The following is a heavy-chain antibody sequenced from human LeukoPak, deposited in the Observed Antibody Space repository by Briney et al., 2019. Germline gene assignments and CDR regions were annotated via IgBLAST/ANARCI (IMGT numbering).Heavy chain of an antibody. J-gene: IGHJ4*02. CDR3: ARVPYYYDSSGYPGWFDY. Sequence: SETLSLTCTVSGGSISSGGYYWSWIRQHPGKGLEWIGYIYYSGSTYYNPSLKSRVTISVDTSKNQFSLKLSSVTAADTAVYYCARVPYYYDSSGYPGWFDYWGQGTLVTVSS. CDR1: GGSISSGGYY. D-gene: IGHD3-22*01. V-gene: IGHV4-31*03. CDR2: IYYSGST.